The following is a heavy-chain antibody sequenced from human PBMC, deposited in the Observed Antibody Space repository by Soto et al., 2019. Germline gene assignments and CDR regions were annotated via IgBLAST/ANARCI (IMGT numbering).Heavy chain of an antibody. CDR1: GGSFSGYY. CDR2: INHSGST. D-gene: IGHD6-13*01. V-gene: IGHV4-34*01. J-gene: IGHJ4*02. CDR3: ARSSSSWYECYYY. Sequence: SETLSLTCAVYGGSFSGYYWSWIRQPPGKGLEWIGEINHSGSTNYNPSLKSRVTISVDTSKNQFSLKLSSVTAADTAVYYCARSSSSWYECYYYWGQGTLVTVSS.